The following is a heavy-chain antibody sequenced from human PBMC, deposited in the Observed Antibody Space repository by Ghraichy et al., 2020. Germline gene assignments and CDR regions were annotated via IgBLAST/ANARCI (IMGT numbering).Heavy chain of an antibody. CDR1: GYSFSGYY. CDR3: ARVSPNSCRTTDCYTGGDYFDY. D-gene: IGHD2-2*02. J-gene: IGHJ4*02. V-gene: IGHV1-2*02. CDR2: INPNSGAT. Sequence: ASVKVSCKASGYSFSGYYIHWVRLAPGQGLEWMGWINPNSGATNYAQNFQGRVTMTRDTSISTAYMELSSLRSDDTAMYYCARVSPNSCRTTDCYTGGDYFDYWGQGTLVTVSS.